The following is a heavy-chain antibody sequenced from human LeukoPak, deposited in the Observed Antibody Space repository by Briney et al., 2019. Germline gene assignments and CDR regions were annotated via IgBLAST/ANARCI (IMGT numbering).Heavy chain of an antibody. J-gene: IGHJ4*02. CDR1: GGSISSGDYY. V-gene: IGHV4-31*03. Sequence: PSETLSLTCTVSGGSISSGDYYWSWIRQHPGKGLEWIGYIYYSGSTYYNPSLKSRVTISVDTSKNQFSLKLSSVTAADTAVYYCARDRGSSWYLTFDYWGQGTLVTVSS. CDR2: IYYSGST. D-gene: IGHD6-13*01. CDR3: ARDRGSSWYLTFDY.